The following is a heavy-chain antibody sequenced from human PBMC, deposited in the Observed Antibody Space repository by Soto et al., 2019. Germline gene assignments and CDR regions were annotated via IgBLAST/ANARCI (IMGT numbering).Heavy chain of an antibody. CDR2: INGDGRST. CDR3: VRDYETDFLTGRRFYNWFGP. CDR1: GFTLSSYW. D-gene: IGHD3-9*01. Sequence: PGGSLRLSCAGSGFTLSSYWMHWVRQAPGKGLVWVSRINGDGRSTSYADSVKGRFTISRDNAKNTLFLQMNSLRVDDTAVYYCVRDYETDFLTGRRFYNWFGPWGQGTLVTVSS. V-gene: IGHV3-74*01. J-gene: IGHJ5*02.